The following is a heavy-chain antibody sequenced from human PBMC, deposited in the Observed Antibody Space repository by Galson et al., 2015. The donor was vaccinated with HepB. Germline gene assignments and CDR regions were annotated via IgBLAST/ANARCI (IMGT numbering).Heavy chain of an antibody. CDR1: GGSISSYY. J-gene: IGHJ5*02. D-gene: IGHD4-17*01. CDR2: IYYSGST. V-gene: IGHV4-59*01. CDR3: ARDLVGDYPNWFDP. Sequence: ETLSLTCTVSGGSISSYYWSWIRQPPGKGLEWIGYIYYSGSTNYNPSLKSRVTISVDTSKNQFSLKLSSVTAADTAVYYCARDLVGDYPNWFDPWGQGTLVTVSS.